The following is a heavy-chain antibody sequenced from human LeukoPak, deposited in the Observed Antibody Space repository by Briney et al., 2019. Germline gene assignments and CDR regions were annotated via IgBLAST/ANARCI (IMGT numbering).Heavy chain of an antibody. J-gene: IGHJ4*02. CDR2: ISSSSSYI. V-gene: IGHV3-21*01. CDR3: ARELSSGWTFDY. D-gene: IGHD6-19*01. CDR1: GFTFRSYS. Sequence: GGSLRLSCAASGFTFRSYSMNGVRQAPGKGLEGVSSISSSSSYIYYADSVKGRFTISRDNAKNSLYLQMNSLRAEDTAVYYCARELSSGWTFDYWGQGTLVTVSS.